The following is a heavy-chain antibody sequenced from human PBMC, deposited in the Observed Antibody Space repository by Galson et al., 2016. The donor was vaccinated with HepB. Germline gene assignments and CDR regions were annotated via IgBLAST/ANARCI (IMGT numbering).Heavy chain of an antibody. V-gene: IGHV3-21*01. CDR2: ITRTSSHT. Sequence: SLRLSCAASGFSFSEYTMHWVRQAPGKGLEWISGITRTSSHTDYVDPVKGRFSISRDNAKNSVYLQLNSLKAEDTGVYYCARDPTAPLWFGEVLTYDFWGQGTLVSVSS. CDR1: GFSFSEYT. D-gene: IGHD3-10*01. CDR3: ARDPTAPLWFGEVLTYDF. J-gene: IGHJ4*02.